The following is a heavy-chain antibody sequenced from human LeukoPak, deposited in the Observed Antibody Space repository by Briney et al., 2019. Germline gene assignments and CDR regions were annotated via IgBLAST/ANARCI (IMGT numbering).Heavy chain of an antibody. CDR2: ISGTGGRT. Sequence: GGSLRLSCEASGFTFSNYWMHWVRQAPGKGLMWVSSISGTGGRTYSADSVKGRFTISRDNSKNTLYLQMKNLRVEHTAVYYCAKGLHGGVGYGVDVWGQGTTVFVSS. J-gene: IGHJ6*02. V-gene: IGHV3-23*01. D-gene: IGHD3-16*01. CDR3: AKGLHGGVGYGVDV. CDR1: GFTFSNYW.